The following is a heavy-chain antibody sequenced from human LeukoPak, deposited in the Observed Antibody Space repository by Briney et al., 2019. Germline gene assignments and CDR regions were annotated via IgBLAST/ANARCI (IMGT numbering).Heavy chain of an antibody. Sequence: GRSLRLSCAASGFTFSSYAISWVRQAPGQGLEWMGGIIPIFGTANYAQKFQGRVTITADESTSTAYMELSSLRSEDTAVYYCASPPEGSSSWQYRPEMGPFDYWGQGTLVTVSS. V-gene: IGHV1-69*01. CDR1: GFTFSSYA. D-gene: IGHD6-13*01. CDR2: IIPIFGTA. CDR3: ASPPEGSSSWQYRPEMGPFDY. J-gene: IGHJ4*02.